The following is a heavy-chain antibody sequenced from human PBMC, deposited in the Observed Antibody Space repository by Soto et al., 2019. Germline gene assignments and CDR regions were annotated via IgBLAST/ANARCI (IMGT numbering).Heavy chain of an antibody. D-gene: IGHD6-13*01. CDR2: ISSNSSTT. J-gene: IGHJ6*03. Sequence: GGSLRLSCAASGFTFSSYSMNWVRQAPGRGLEWVSYISSNSSTTYYADSVKGRFTISRDNAKNSLYLQMNSLRAEDTAVYYCAREADNIAAAGGYYYYYMDVWGKGTTVTVSS. CDR3: AREADNIAAAGGYYYYYMDV. V-gene: IGHV3-48*01. CDR1: GFTFSSYS.